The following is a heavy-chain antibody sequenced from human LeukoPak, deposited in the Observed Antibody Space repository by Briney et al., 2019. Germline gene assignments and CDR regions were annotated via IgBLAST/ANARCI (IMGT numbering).Heavy chain of an antibody. Sequence: ASETLSLTCTDSGGSITNYYWSWIRQPPGKGLEWIGYIYYSGTTNYNPSLNSRVTISVDTSKSQFSLRLNSVTAADTAVYYCARLVGNWFDPWGQGTLVTVSS. V-gene: IGHV4-59*01. CDR3: ARLVGNWFDP. D-gene: IGHD1-26*01. J-gene: IGHJ5*02. CDR2: IYYSGTT. CDR1: GGSITNYY.